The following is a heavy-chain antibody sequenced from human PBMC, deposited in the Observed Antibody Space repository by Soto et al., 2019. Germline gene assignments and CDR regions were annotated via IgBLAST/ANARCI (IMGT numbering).Heavy chain of an antibody. CDR2: ISFNGDVT. Sequence: GGSLRLSCAASGFSFSAYYMSWIRQAPGKGLEWVSYISFNGDVTRYSDSVEGRFTVSRDNAKKSLYLQMNSLRVEDTAVYYCERENGHPGQNYAIDVWGQGTKVTVSS. V-gene: IGHV3-11*01. D-gene: IGHD2-8*01. CDR1: GFSFSAYY. CDR3: ERENGHPGQNYAIDV. J-gene: IGHJ6*02.